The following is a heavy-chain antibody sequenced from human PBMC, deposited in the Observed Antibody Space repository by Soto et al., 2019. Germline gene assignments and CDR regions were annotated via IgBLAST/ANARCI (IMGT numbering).Heavy chain of an antibody. Sequence: QPGGSLRLSCAASGFTFSSYGMHWVRQAPGKGLEWVAVISYDGSNKYYADSVKGRFTISRDNSKNTLYLQMNSLRAEDTAVYYCAKGLGTGYCSSTSCPPDYWGQGTLVTVLL. CDR3: AKGLGTGYCSSTSCPPDY. V-gene: IGHV3-30*18. J-gene: IGHJ4*02. CDR2: ISYDGSNK. D-gene: IGHD2-2*01. CDR1: GFTFSSYG.